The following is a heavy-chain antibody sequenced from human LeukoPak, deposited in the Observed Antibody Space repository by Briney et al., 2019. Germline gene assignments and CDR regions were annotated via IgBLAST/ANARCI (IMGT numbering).Heavy chain of an antibody. CDR3: AKSYWGYDILTGYSPLDY. Sequence: GGSLRLSCAASGFTFSSYAMSWVRQAPGKGLEWVSAISGSGGSTYYADSVKGRFTISRDNSKNTLYLQMNSLRAEDTAVYYCAKSYWGYDILTGYSPLDYWGQGTLVTVSS. J-gene: IGHJ4*02. D-gene: IGHD3-9*01. CDR2: ISGSGGST. V-gene: IGHV3-23*01. CDR1: GFTFSSYA.